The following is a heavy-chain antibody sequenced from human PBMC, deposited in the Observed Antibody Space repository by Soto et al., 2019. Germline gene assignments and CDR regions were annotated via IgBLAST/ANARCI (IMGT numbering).Heavy chain of an antibody. CDR2: ISWDGGST. D-gene: IGHD3-22*01. CDR1: GFTFDDYA. V-gene: IGHV3-43D*04. Sequence: GGSLRLSCAASGFTFDDYAMHWVRQAPGKGLEWVSLISWDGGSTYYADSVKGRFTISRDNSKNSLYLQMNSLRAEDTALYYCAKAASSGYYYYSLNWYFDLWGRCTLVTVSS. J-gene: IGHJ2*01. CDR3: AKAASSGYYYYSLNWYFDL.